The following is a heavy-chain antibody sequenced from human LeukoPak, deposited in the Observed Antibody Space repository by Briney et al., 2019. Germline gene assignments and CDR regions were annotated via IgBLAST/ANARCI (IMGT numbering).Heavy chain of an antibody. J-gene: IGHJ4*02. Sequence: PGGSLRLSCAASGFTFSSYSMNWVRQAPGKGLEWVSYISSSSSTIYYADSVKGRFTISRDNAKNSLYLQMNSLRAEDTAVYYCVMSRYSSDYYFGYWGQGTLVTVSS. CDR2: ISSSSSTI. V-gene: IGHV3-48*01. CDR3: VMSRYSSDYYFGY. D-gene: IGHD6-25*01. CDR1: GFTFSSYS.